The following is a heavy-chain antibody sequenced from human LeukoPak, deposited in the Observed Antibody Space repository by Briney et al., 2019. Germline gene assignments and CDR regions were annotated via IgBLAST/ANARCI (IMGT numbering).Heavy chain of an antibody. CDR3: ARYSAATVGHSKWFDP. D-gene: IGHD4-23*01. CDR1: GDSLTNHF. Sequence: PSETLSLTCILSGDSLTNHFWSWIRQPPGKGLEWIGWIHYSGSTVYNPSLKSRVTISIYTSKSQFSLKLDSVTAADTAVYYCARYSAATVGHSKWFDPWGQGTLVTVSS. CDR2: IHYSGST. J-gene: IGHJ5*02. V-gene: IGHV4-59*08.